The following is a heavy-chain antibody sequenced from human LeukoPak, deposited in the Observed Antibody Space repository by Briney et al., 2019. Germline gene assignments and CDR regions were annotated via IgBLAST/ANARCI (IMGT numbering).Heavy chain of an antibody. V-gene: IGHV4-34*01. CDR1: GGSFSGYY. Sequence: SETLSLTCAVYGGSFSGYYWSWFRRPPGKGLEWIGEINHSGSTNYNPSLKSRVTISVDTSKNQLSLKLSSVTAADTAVYYCARGRPYNSGVPPWFDAWGQGTLVTVSS. J-gene: IGHJ5*02. D-gene: IGHD6-19*01. CDR2: INHSGST. CDR3: ARGRPYNSGVPPWFDA.